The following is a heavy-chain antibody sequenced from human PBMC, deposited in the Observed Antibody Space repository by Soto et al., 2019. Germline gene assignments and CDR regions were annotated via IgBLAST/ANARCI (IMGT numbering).Heavy chain of an antibody. Sequence: PGGSLRLSCAASGFTFGSYGMHWVGQAPGKGLEWVAVISYDGSNKYYADSVKGRFTISRDNSKNTLYLQMNSLRAEDTAVYYCAKDQRGKIDYWGQGTLVTVSS. CDR1: GFTFGSYG. D-gene: IGHD1-26*01. J-gene: IGHJ4*02. CDR3: AKDQRGKIDY. CDR2: ISYDGSNK. V-gene: IGHV3-30*18.